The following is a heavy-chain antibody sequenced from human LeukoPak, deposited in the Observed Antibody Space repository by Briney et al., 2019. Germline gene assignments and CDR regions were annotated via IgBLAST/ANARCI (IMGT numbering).Heavy chain of an antibody. Sequence: GGSLRLSCAASGFTFSSHAMHWVRQAPGKGLEWVAIISYDGSDKYYADSVKGRFTISRDNSKNTLNLQMNSLRVEDTAVYYCARVLAVARRNWYFDLWGRGTLVTVSS. J-gene: IGHJ2*01. CDR1: GFTFSSHA. CDR2: ISYDGSDK. V-gene: IGHV3-30*03. CDR3: ARVLAVARRNWYFDL. D-gene: IGHD6-19*01.